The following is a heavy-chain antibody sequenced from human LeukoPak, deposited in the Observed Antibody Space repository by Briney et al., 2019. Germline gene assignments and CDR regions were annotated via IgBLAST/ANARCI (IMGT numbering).Heavy chain of an antibody. D-gene: IGHD3-22*01. J-gene: IGHJ4*02. Sequence: GGSLRLSCAASGFTFSDYYMSWIRQAPGKGLEWVSYISSSGSTIYYADSVKGRFTISRDNAKNSLYLQMNSLRAEDTAVYYCAGVHYYDSSGYYKWGQGTLVTVSS. V-gene: IGHV3-11*01. CDR3: AGVHYYDSSGYYK. CDR1: GFTFSDYY. CDR2: ISSSGSTI.